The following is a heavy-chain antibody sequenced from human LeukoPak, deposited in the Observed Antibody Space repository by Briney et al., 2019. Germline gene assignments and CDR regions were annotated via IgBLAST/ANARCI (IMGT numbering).Heavy chain of an antibody. CDR3: ARAGSGWSPFDY. V-gene: IGHV4-34*01. CDR1: GGSFSGYY. CDR2: INHSGST. D-gene: IGHD6-19*01. J-gene: IGHJ4*02. Sequence: SETLSLTCAVYGGSFSGYYWSWIRQPPGKGLEWIGEINHSGSTNYNPSLKSRVTISVDTSKNQFSLKLSSVTAADTAVYYCARAGSGWSPFDYWGQGNLVTVSS.